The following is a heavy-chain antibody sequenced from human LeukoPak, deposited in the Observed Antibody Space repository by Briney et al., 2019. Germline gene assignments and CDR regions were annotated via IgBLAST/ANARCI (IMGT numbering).Heavy chain of an antibody. V-gene: IGHV3-15*01. D-gene: IGHD3-3*01. CDR3: TTPSGYFLKY. J-gene: IGHJ4*02. CDR2: IRSKPDGGTT. CDR1: GFNFSNAW. Sequence: GGSLRLSCAASGFNFSNAWMTWVRQAPGKGLEWVGRIRSKPDGGTTEYAAPVKGRFILSREDSKNTLDLQMNSLETEDTAVYFCTTPSGYFLKYWGQGTLVTVSS.